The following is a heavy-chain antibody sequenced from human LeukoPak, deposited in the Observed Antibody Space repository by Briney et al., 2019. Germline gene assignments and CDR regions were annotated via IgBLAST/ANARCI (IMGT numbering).Heavy chain of an antibody. V-gene: IGHV4-61*08. CDR3: ARVTMVRGVGNYYYYMDV. D-gene: IGHD3-10*01. J-gene: IGHJ6*03. Sequence: PSETLSLTCTVSGGSVNSGGQYWSWIRQLPGKGLEWIGYIYYSGGSYYNPSLKSRVTMSVDTSKNQFSLKLSSVTAADTAVYYCARVTMVRGVGNYYYYMDVWGKGTTVTVSS. CDR2: IYYSGGS. CDR1: GGSVNSGGQY.